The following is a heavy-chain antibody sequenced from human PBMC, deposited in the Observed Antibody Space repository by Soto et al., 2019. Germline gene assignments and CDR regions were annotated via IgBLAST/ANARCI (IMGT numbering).Heavy chain of an antibody. V-gene: IGHV3-7*03. Sequence: ESLKISCAASGFTFSSYWMSWVRQAPGKGLEWVANIKQDGSEKYYVDSVKGRFTISRDNAKNSLYLQMNSLRAEDTAVYYCARDGSAVPAAKNYYGMDVWGQGTTVTVSS. CDR2: IKQDGSEK. J-gene: IGHJ6*02. CDR1: GFTFSSYW. D-gene: IGHD2-2*01. CDR3: ARDGSAVPAAKNYYGMDV.